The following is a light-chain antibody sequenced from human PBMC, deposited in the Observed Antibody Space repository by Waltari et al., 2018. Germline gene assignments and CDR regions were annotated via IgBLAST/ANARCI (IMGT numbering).Light chain of an antibody. V-gene: IGLV1-44*01. CDR2: RKD. CDR1: RSNTGGNS. CDR3: AAWDDSLNGWV. Sequence: QSALTQAPSASGTPGPTVTISCSGSRSNTGGNSVAWHQQPPGMAPTLLIYRKDQRPTDVPDRFSGSKSGTSASLAISGLRSEDEASYHCAAWDDSLNGWVFGGGTKLTVL. J-gene: IGLJ3*02.